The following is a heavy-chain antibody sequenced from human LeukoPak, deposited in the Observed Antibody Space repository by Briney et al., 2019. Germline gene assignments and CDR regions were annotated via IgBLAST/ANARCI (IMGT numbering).Heavy chain of an antibody. V-gene: IGHV1-8*01. D-gene: IGHD3-22*01. J-gene: IGHJ3*02. CDR3: ARLYYYASSGYDALDI. CDR2: MDGSSGKT. Sequence: ASVKVSCKTSGYTFTSYDINWVRQATGQGLEWMGGMDGSSGKTDYAQKFLGRVTITRNTSISTAYMELSSLTSEDTAVYYCARLYYYASSGYDALDIWGQGTMVTVSS. CDR1: GYTFTSYD.